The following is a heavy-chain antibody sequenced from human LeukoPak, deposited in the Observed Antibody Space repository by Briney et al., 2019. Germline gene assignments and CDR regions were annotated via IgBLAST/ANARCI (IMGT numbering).Heavy chain of an antibody. J-gene: IGHJ6*02. Sequence: ASVKVSCKASGYTFTNYYLHWVRQAPGQGLAWMGIINPSGGTTRYVEKFQGRVTMTRDTSASTVYMELRSLGSEDTAVYYCARGGYSESFYNPRSYGMDVWGQGTTVIVSS. CDR3: ARGGYSESFYNPRSYGMDV. CDR2: INPSGGTT. CDR1: GYTFTNYY. V-gene: IGHV1-46*01. D-gene: IGHD3-10*01.